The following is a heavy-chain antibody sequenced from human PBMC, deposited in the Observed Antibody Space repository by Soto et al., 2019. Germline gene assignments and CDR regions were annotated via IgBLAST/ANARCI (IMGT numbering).Heavy chain of an antibody. CDR1: GGTFSSYA. D-gene: IGHD1-26*01. J-gene: IGHJ4*02. CDR3: ARDPGSYRNYYFDY. CDR2: IIPIFGTA. Sequence: GASVKVSCKASGGTFSSYAISWVRQAPGQGLEWMGGIIPIFGTANYAQKFQGRVTITADESTSTAYMELSSLRSEDTAVYYCARDPGSYRNYYFDYWGQGTLVTVSS. V-gene: IGHV1-69*13.